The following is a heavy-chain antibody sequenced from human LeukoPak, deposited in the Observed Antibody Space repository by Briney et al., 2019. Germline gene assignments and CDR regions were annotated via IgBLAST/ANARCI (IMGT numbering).Heavy chain of an antibody. CDR2: IIPIFGTA. CDR1: VGTFIIYA. J-gene: IGHJ4*02. Sequence: ASVKVSCKASVGTFIIYAISWVRQAPGQGGEWMGGIIPIFGTANYAQKFQGRVTITADESTSTAYMELSSLRSEDTAVYYCARDLIFGVADSDYWGQGTLVTVSS. V-gene: IGHV1-69*13. D-gene: IGHD3-3*02. CDR3: ARDLIFGVADSDY.